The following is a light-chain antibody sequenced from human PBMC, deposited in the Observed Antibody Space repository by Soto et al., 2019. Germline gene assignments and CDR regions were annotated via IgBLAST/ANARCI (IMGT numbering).Light chain of an antibody. Sequence: EIVLTQSPDILSLSPGEGATLSCRASQRLSTYYLAWYQQKPGQAPRLLIYGASSRATGIPDRFSGSGSGTDFTLTISRLEPEDFAVYYCQEYGRTFGQGTKLEIK. CDR3: QEYGRT. J-gene: IGKJ2*01. CDR2: GAS. V-gene: IGKV3-20*01. CDR1: QRLSTYY.